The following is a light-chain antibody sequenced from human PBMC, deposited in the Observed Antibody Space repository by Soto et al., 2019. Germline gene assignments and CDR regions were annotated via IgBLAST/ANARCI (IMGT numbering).Light chain of an antibody. CDR3: CSYAVTYYV. Sequence: QSALTQPRSVSGSPGQSVTISCTGTSSDVGGYNYVSWYQQHPGKAPKLMIYDVSKRPSGVPDRFSGSKSGNTASLTISGLQAEDEADYYCCSYAVTYYVFGTGTNVTVL. J-gene: IGLJ1*01. CDR2: DVS. V-gene: IGLV2-11*01. CDR1: SSDVGGYNY.